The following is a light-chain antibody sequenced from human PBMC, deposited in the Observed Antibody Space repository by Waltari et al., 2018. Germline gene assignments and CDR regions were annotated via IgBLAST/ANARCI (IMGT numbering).Light chain of an antibody. Sequence: EIVLTQSPGTLSLSPGERATLSCRASQSLSSSLAWYQQRPGQAPRLLIYDVSNRASGIPARFSGSGSGTDFTLTISSLEPEDFAVYYCQQRTNRPRMYTFGQLTKLEI. V-gene: IGKV3-11*01. CDR3: QQRTNRPRMYT. J-gene: IGKJ2*01. CDR1: QSLSSS. CDR2: DVS.